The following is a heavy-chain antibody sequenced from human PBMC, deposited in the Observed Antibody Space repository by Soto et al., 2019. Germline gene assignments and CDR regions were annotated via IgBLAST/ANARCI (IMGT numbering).Heavy chain of an antibody. Sequence: ASVKVSCKASGYTFTSYAMHWVRQAPGQRLEWMGWINAGNGNTKYSQKFQGRVTITRDTSASTAHMELSSLRSEDTAVYYCARDYDILTGATGGVYFDYWGQGTLVTVSS. J-gene: IGHJ4*02. CDR2: INAGNGNT. CDR3: ARDYDILTGATGGVYFDY. V-gene: IGHV1-3*01. CDR1: GYTFTSYA. D-gene: IGHD3-9*01.